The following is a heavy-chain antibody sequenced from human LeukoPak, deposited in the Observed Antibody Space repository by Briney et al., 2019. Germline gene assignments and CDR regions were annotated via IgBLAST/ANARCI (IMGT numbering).Heavy chain of an antibody. CDR2: ISARSGGT. V-gene: IGHV3-23*01. D-gene: IGHD3-10*01. CDR1: GFTFNNYG. CDR3: AKNPGWLRGVIPCFDY. Sequence: QAGGSLRLSCAASGFTFNNYGMSWVRQAPGKGLEWVSTISARSGGTYYADSVKGRFTVSRDNSKNTLYLQMNSLRADDTAVYYCAKNPGWLRGVIPCFDYWGQGTLVTVSS. J-gene: IGHJ4*02.